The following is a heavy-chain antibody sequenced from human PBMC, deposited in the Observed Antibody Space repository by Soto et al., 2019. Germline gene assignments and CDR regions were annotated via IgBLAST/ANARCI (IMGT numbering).Heavy chain of an antibody. Sequence: QVQLVQSGAEVKKPGASVKVSCKASGYTFTGYYMHWVRQAPGQGLEWMGWINPNSGGTNYAQKFQGWVTMTRDTSISTAYMELSRLRSDDTAVYYCARGLWFGEGHSYYYMDVWGKGTPVTVSS. J-gene: IGHJ6*03. V-gene: IGHV1-2*04. CDR3: ARGLWFGEGHSYYYMDV. CDR2: INPNSGGT. D-gene: IGHD3-10*01. CDR1: GYTFTGYY.